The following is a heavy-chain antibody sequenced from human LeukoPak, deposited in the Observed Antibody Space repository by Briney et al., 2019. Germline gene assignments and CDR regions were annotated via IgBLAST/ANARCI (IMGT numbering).Heavy chain of an antibody. D-gene: IGHD1-14*01. J-gene: IGHJ4*02. CDR1: GGSICCKNYY. CDR2: IFHSGCT. V-gene: IGHV4-39*07. Sequence: SETLSFTCSVSGGSICCKNYYWGGIGQPPGKGPEWIGSIFHSGCTTYNPSPKSPVTTSIDTSKNHFSLNLSSVTAADAAVYYCSRDITGCFDYWGQGNLVTVSS. CDR3: SRDITGCFDY.